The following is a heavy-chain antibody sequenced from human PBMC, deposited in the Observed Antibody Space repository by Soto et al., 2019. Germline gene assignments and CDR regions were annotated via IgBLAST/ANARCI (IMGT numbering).Heavy chain of an antibody. CDR3: ARESVSLSHDYGDYSYEYDY. CDR2: IYYSGST. V-gene: IGHV4-31*03. Sequence: SETLSLTCTVSGGSISSGGYYWSWIRQHPGKGLEWIGYIYYSGSTYYNPSLKSRVTISVDTSKNQFSLKLSSVTAADTAVYYCARESVSLSHDYGDYSYEYDYWGQGTLVTVSS. J-gene: IGHJ4*02. CDR1: GGSISSGGYY. D-gene: IGHD4-17*01.